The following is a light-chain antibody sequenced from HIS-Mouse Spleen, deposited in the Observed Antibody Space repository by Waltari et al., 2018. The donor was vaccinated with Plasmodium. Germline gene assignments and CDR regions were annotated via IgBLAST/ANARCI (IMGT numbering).Light chain of an antibody. CDR2: KDS. J-gene: IGLJ3*02. CDR1: ALPKHY. V-gene: IGLV3-25*03. Sequence: SYELTQPPSVSVSPGQTARITCSGDALPKHYAYWYQQKQGQAPVLVIYKDSERPSGIPERFSGSSSGTTVTLTISGVQVEDEADYYCQSADSSGTPNWVFGGGTKLTVL. CDR3: QSADSSGTPNWV.